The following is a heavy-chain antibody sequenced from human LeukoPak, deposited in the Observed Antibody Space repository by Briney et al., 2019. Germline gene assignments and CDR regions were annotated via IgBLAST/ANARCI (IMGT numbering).Heavy chain of an antibody. J-gene: IGHJ4*02. V-gene: IGHV3-21*01. Sequence: KPGGSLRLSCAASGFTFSSYSMNWVRQAPGKGLEWVSSIGSSSYTYYADSVKGRFTISRDNAKNSLYLQMNSLRAEDTAVYYCARVDDYVWGSYRQGSDYWGQGTLVTVSS. D-gene: IGHD3-16*02. CDR3: ARVDDYVWGSYRQGSDY. CDR1: GFTFSSYS. CDR2: IGSSSYT.